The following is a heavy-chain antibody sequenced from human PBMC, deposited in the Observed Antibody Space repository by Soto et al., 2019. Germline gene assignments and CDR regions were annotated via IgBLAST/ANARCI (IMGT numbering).Heavy chain of an antibody. CDR1: GYPFSDYA. CDR3: ARDRDRGDYYYYYMDV. J-gene: IGHJ6*03. V-gene: IGHV1-3*01. Sequence: QVHLVQSGAEVKKPGASVKISCEASGYPFSDYAIHWVRQAPGQRLEWMGRINAGNGNTEYSQPFQGRLTITRDSSARTAFMELGSPTSDDSAVYFCARDRDRGDYYYYYMDVWGRGTTVIVSS. D-gene: IGHD3-10*01. CDR2: INAGNGNT.